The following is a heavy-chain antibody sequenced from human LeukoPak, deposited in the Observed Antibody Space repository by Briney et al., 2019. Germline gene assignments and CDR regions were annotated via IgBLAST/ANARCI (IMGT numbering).Heavy chain of an antibody. Sequence: GGSLRPSCAASGFTVSSNYMSWVRQAPGKGLEWVSVIYSGGSTYYADSVKGRFTISRDNSKNTLYLQMNSLRAEDTAVYYCASWSSSWYPFDYWGQGTLVTVSS. CDR2: IYSGGST. J-gene: IGHJ4*02. V-gene: IGHV3-66*02. CDR3: ASWSSSWYPFDY. CDR1: GFTVSSNY. D-gene: IGHD6-13*01.